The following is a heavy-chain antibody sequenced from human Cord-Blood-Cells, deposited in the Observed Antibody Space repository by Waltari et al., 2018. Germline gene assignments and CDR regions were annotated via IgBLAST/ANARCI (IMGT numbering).Heavy chain of an antibody. Sequence: QVQLQESGPGLVKPSGTLSLTCAVSGGSISSRNWWRWVRQPPGKGLEWIGEIYHSGSTNYNPSLKSRVTISVDKSKNQFSLKLSSVTAADTAVYYCAGQDIVVVPAATQFSGNAFDIWGQGTMVTVSS. V-gene: IGHV4-4*02. CDR3: AGQDIVVVPAATQFSGNAFDI. CDR2: IYHSGST. CDR1: GGSISSRNW. J-gene: IGHJ3*02. D-gene: IGHD2-2*01.